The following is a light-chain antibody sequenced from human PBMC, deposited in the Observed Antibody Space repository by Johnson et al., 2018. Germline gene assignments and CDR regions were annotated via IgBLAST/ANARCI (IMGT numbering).Light chain of an antibody. V-gene: IGLV1-51*01. J-gene: IGLJ1*01. Sequence: QSVLTQPPSVSAAPGQKATISCSGSSPNIGSNYVSWYQQHPGTAPKLRIYDINKRHSGIPDRLSGYKSGTLATLGITGLQTGDEADNYCGTRDSSLSVGNVFGTGTKVTVL. CDR1: SPNIGSNY. CDR3: GTRDSSLSVGNV. CDR2: DIN.